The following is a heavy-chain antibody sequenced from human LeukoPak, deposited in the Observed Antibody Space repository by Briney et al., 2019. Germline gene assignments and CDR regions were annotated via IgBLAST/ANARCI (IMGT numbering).Heavy chain of an antibody. V-gene: IGHV4-59*01. D-gene: IGHD6-19*01. CDR3: AQTTGWPGFDY. J-gene: IGHJ4*02. Sequence: PSETLSLTCTVSGGSISNYYWSWIRQPPGKGLEWIGYVYNSGTTNYNPSLKSRVTISVDTSKNQFSLKVTSVTGADTAVYYCAQTTGWPGFDYWGQGTLVTVSS. CDR1: GGSISNYY. CDR2: VYNSGTT.